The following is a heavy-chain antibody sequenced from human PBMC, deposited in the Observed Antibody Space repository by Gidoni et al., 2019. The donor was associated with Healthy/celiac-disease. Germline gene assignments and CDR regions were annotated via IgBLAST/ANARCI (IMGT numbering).Heavy chain of an antibody. Sequence: QLQLQESGPGLVKPSETLSPTCTASGGSIRSSSYYWGWIRQPPGKGLEWIGSIYYSGSTYYNPSLKSRVTISVDTSKNQFSLKLSSVTAADTAVYYCARLYDSSGYYPTGYWYFDLWGRGTLVTVSS. D-gene: IGHD3-22*01. V-gene: IGHV4-39*01. CDR2: IYYSGST. CDR1: GGSIRSSSYY. CDR3: ARLYDSSGYYPTGYWYFDL. J-gene: IGHJ2*01.